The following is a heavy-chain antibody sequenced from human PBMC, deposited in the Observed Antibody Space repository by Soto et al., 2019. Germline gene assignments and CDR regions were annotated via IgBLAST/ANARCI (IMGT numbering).Heavy chain of an antibody. V-gene: IGHV3-74*01. CDR2: INSDGSST. D-gene: IGHD2-15*01. J-gene: IGHJ4*02. CDR3: VRTSLVVAAATREDY. Sequence: TEGSLILSWAASGFTFSSYLMHWVRQAPGKGLVWVSRINSDGSSTSYADSVKGRFTISRDNAKNTLYLQMNSLRAEDTAVYYCVRTSLVVAAATREDYWGQGTLVTVSS. CDR1: GFTFSSYL.